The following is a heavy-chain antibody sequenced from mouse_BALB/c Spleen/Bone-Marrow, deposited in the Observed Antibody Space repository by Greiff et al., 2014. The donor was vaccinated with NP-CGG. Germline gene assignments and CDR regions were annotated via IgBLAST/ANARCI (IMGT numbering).Heavy chain of an antibody. Sequence: EVKVEESGGGLVKPGGSLKLSCAASGFTFSSYAMSWARQTPEKRLEWVASISSGGSTYYPDSVKGRFTISRDNARNILYLQMSSLRSEDTAMYYCARGDYYGSSFYWYCDVWGAGTTVTVSS. J-gene: IGHJ1*01. V-gene: IGHV5-6-5*01. CDR2: ISSGGST. CDR1: GFTFSSYA. D-gene: IGHD1-1*01. CDR3: ARGDYYGSSFYWYCDV.